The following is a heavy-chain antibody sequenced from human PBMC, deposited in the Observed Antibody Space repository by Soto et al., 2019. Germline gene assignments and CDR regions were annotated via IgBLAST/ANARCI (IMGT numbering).Heavy chain of an antibody. V-gene: IGHV1-3*01. CDR2: INAGNGNT. CDR3: ARLFYGGNPPFDY. CDR1: GYTFTSYA. D-gene: IGHD4-17*01. J-gene: IGHJ4*02. Sequence: GPSVKVSCKASGYTFTSYAMHWVRQAPGQRLEWMGWINAGNGNTKYSQKFQGRVTITRDTSASTAYMELSSLRSEDTAVYYCARLFYGGNPPFDYWGQGTLVTVSS.